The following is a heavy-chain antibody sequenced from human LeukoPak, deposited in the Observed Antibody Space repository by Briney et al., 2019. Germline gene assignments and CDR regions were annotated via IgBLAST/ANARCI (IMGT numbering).Heavy chain of an antibody. CDR1: GGSIGRYY. J-gene: IGHJ4*02. D-gene: IGHD2-15*01. Sequence: NPSETLSLTCSVSGGSIGRYYWSWIRQPPGKGLEWIGYIHYSGSTNYNPSLESRVTISVDTSKNQLSLRVRSVIAADTAVYYCAREWSAFDYWGQGTLVTVSS. V-gene: IGHV4-59*13. CDR2: IHYSGST. CDR3: AREWSAFDY.